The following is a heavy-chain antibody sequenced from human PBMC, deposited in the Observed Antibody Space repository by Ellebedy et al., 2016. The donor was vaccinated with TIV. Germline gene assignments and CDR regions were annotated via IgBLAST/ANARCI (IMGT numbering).Heavy chain of an antibody. CDR1: GFNFSTYS. CDR3: AKWSGHYDTTGYYSGVY. V-gene: IGHV3-48*04. Sequence: GESLKISCAASGFNFSTYSMNWVRQAPGKGLEWISYISISSRTIYYADSVKGRFTISGDNAKNSLFLQLNSLRAEDTAVYYCAKWSGHYDTTGYYSGVYWGQGTLVTVSS. CDR2: ISISSRTI. D-gene: IGHD3-10*01. J-gene: IGHJ4*02.